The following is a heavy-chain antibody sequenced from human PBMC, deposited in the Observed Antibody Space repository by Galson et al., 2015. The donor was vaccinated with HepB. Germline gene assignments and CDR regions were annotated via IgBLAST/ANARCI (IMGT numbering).Heavy chain of an antibody. J-gene: IGHJ5*02. CDR1: GFSFSNSW. CDR3: ARDFGKQGWFDP. D-gene: IGHD1-14*01. CDR2: ISYDGYNK. V-gene: IGHV3-30-3*01. Sequence: SLRLSCAASGFSFSNSWMHWVRQAPGKGLEWVAVISYDGYNKYYADSVKDRLTISRDNSKNTLYLQMNSLRAEDTAVYYCARDFGKQGWFDPWGQGTLVTVSS.